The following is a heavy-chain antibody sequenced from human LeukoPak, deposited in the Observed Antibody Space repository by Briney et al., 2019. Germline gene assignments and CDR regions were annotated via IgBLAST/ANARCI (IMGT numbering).Heavy chain of an antibody. CDR1: GFKFFTFA. Sequence: GGSLRLSCEGSGFKFFTFAMHWVRQAPGKGLEWVAVISYDGSNKYYADSVKGRFTVSRDNSKNTLYLQMNSLGAEDTAVYYCARAVGALGYWGQGTLVTVSS. J-gene: IGHJ4*02. CDR3: ARAVGALGY. CDR2: ISYDGSNK. D-gene: IGHD1-26*01. V-gene: IGHV3-30-3*01.